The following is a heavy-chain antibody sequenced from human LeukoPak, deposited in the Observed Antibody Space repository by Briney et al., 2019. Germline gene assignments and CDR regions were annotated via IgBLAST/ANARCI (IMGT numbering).Heavy chain of an antibody. V-gene: IGHV3-7*03. Sequence: GGSLRLSCVASAFTFARHWMSWVRQAPGKPLEWVATIRQDGNTKYYLDSVKGRFIISRDNARNSLSLQMNSLRAEDTAVYYCAREGGIAANDYWGQGTLVTVSS. CDR1: AFTFARHW. CDR3: AREGGIAANDY. D-gene: IGHD6-13*01. CDR2: IRQDGNTK. J-gene: IGHJ4*02.